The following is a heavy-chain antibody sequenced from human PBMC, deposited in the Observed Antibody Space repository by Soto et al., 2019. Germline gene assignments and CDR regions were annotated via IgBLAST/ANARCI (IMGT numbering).Heavy chain of an antibody. D-gene: IGHD3-22*01. CDR2: IYHSGST. CDR1: GGSISSGGYS. J-gene: IGHJ4*02. CDR3: ARGTGDYYDSSGGPLDY. V-gene: IGHV4-30-2*01. Sequence: TLSLTCAVSGGSISSGGYSWSWIRQPPGKGLEWIGYIYHSGSTYYNPSLKSRVTISVDRSKNQFSLKLSSVTAADTAVYYCARGTGDYYDSSGGPLDYWGQGTLVTVSS.